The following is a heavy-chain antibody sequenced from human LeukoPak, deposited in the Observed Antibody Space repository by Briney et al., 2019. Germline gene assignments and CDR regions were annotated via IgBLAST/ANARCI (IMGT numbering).Heavy chain of an antibody. D-gene: IGHD4-17*01. CDR3: ASISTTNYYYMDV. Sequence: SETLSLTCNVSGGSISRYYWSWLPQPAGKGLEWIGRIYTSGSTNYNPSLKSQVTISVDTSKNQFSLKLSSVTAADTAVYYCASISTTNYYYMDVWGKGTTLTVSS. CDR2: IYTSGST. J-gene: IGHJ6*03. V-gene: IGHV4-4*07. CDR1: GGSISRYY.